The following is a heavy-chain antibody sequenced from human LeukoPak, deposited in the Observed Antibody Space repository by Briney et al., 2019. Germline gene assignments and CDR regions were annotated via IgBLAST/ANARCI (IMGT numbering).Heavy chain of an antibody. CDR2: ITSGGTTT. CDR3: ATLRIGFDS. J-gene: IGHJ5*01. Sequence: GSLRLSCATSGFNFNDYYMTWIRQAPGKGLEWLSFITSGGTTTSYADSVRGRFTISRDNANKLLFLQMDSLRADDTAIYYCATLRIGFDSWGQGTLVTVSS. CDR1: GFNFNDYY. D-gene: IGHD2-21*01. V-gene: IGHV3-11*04.